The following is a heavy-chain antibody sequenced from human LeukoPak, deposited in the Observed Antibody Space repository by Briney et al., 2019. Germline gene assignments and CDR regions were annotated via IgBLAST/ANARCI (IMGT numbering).Heavy chain of an antibody. V-gene: IGHV4-39*01. CDR2: IYYSRST. CDR1: GGSISSSGYY. CDR3: VRSRDGYNLLDY. D-gene: IGHD5-24*01. J-gene: IGHJ4*02. Sequence: SETLSLTCPVSGGSISSSGYYWGWVRQPPGKGLEWIASIYYSRSTSYNPSLRSRVTISVDTSKNQFSLKLSSVTAADTALYYCVRSRDGYNLLDYWGQGTLVTVSS.